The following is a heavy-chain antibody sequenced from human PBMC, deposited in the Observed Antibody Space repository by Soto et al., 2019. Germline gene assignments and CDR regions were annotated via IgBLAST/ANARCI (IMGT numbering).Heavy chain of an antibody. CDR1: GFTFSSYA. CDR2: ISYDGSNK. D-gene: IGHD2-15*01. V-gene: IGHV3-30-3*01. CDR3: ARGQGGRSRYYYYARDV. J-gene: IGHJ6*02. Sequence: QVQLVESGGGVVQPGRSLRLSCAASGFTFSSYAMHWVRQAPGKGLEWVAVISYDGSNKYYAASVKGRFTISRDNSKNTLQLQKNSLRAEDTAVYYCARGQGGRSRYYYYARDVWGQGTTVTVSS.